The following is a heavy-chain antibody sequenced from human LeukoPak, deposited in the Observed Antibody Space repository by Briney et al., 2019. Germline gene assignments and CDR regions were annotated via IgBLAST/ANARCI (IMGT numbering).Heavy chain of an antibody. Sequence: GGSLRLSCAASGFTVSSNYMSWVRQAPGKGLEWVSVIYSGGSTYYADSVKGRFTISRDNSKNTLYLQMNSLRAEDTAVYYCARVKSSSGYDSWGYYYYYCMDVWGKGTTVTVSS. CDR2: IYSGGST. D-gene: IGHD5-12*01. CDR1: GFTVSSNY. V-gene: IGHV3-53*01. J-gene: IGHJ6*03. CDR3: ARVKSSSGYDSWGYYYYYCMDV.